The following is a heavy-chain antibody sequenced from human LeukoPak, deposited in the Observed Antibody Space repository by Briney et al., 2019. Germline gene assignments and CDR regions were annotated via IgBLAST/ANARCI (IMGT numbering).Heavy chain of an antibody. CDR2: ISGSGGST. CDR1: GFTFSSYA. CDR3: ARSGSTGSNNWFDP. J-gene: IGHJ5*02. D-gene: IGHD6-25*01. Sequence: GGSLRLSCAASGFTFSSYAMSWVRQAPGKGLEWVSGISGSGGSTYYADSVKGRFTISRDNSKNRLYLQMNSLRAEDTAVYYCARSGSTGSNNWFDPWGQGTLVTVSS. V-gene: IGHV3-23*01.